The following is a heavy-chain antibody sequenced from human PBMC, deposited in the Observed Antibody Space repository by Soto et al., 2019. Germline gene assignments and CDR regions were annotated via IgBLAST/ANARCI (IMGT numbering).Heavy chain of an antibody. CDR2: INAGNGNT. Sequence: GASVKVSCKASGYTFTSYAMHWVRQAPGQRLEWMGWINAGNGNTKYSQKFQGRVTITRDTSASTAYMELSSLRSEDTAVYYCASRRIAAAGTYGMDVWGQGTTVTVSS. J-gene: IGHJ6*02. D-gene: IGHD6-13*01. CDR1: GYTFTSYA. CDR3: ASRRIAAAGTYGMDV. V-gene: IGHV1-3*01.